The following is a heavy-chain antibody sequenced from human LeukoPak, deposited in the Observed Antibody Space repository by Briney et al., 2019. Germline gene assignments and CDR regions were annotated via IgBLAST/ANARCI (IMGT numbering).Heavy chain of an antibody. V-gene: IGHV4-34*01. CDR2: INHSGST. J-gene: IGHJ3*02. D-gene: IGHD2-2*01. CDR3: ARVRGIDCSSTSCYSTFNAFDI. Sequence: PSETLSLTCAVYGGSFSGYYWSWTRQPPGKGLEWIGEINHSGSTNYNPSLKSRVTISVDTSKNQFSLKLSSVTAADTAVYYCARVRGIDCSSTSCYSTFNAFDIWGQGTMVTVSS. CDR1: GGSFSGYY.